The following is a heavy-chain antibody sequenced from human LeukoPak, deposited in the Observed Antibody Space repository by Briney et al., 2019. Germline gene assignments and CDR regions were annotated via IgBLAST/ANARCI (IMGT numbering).Heavy chain of an antibody. CDR3: ARDRGYYGSGSYYHFDY. CDR2: IYYSGST. D-gene: IGHD3-10*01. Sequence: SQTLSLTCTVSGGSISSGDYYWSWIRQPPGKGLEWIGYIYYSGSTYYNPSLKSRVTISVDTSKNQFSLKLSSVTAADTAVYYRARDRGYYGSGSYYHFDYWGQGTLVTVSS. CDR1: GGSISSGDYY. J-gene: IGHJ4*02. V-gene: IGHV4-30-4*01.